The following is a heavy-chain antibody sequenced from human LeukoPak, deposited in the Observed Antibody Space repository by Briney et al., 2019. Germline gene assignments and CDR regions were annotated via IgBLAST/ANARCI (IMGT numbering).Heavy chain of an antibody. Sequence: SVTLSLTCAVYGGSFSGYYWSWIRQPPGKGLEWIGEINHGGSTNYNPSLKSRVTISVDMSKNQFSLKLSSVTAADTAVYYCARDLQLWTTRDTRGGAQVGYWGQGTLVTVSS. CDR3: ARDLQLWTTRDTRGGAQVGY. CDR1: GGSFSGYY. D-gene: IGHD5-18*01. V-gene: IGHV4-34*01. CDR2: INHGGST. J-gene: IGHJ4*02.